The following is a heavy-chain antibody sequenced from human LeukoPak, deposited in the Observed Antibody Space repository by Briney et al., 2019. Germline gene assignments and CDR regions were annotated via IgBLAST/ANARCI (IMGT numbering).Heavy chain of an antibody. Sequence: GGSLRLSCAASAFIFSDYSMNWVRQAPGKGLEWISYISGRSSTINYADSVRGRFTISRDNAKNSMYLQMNSLRAEDTAVYYCARDRLTSGSYFFDYWGQGTLVTVSS. CDR2: ISGRSSTI. CDR3: ARDRLTSGSYFFDY. CDR1: AFIFSDYS. D-gene: IGHD1-26*01. V-gene: IGHV3-48*01. J-gene: IGHJ4*02.